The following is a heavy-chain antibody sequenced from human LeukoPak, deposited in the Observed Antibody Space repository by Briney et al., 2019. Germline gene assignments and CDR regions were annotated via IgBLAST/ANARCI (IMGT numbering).Heavy chain of an antibody. J-gene: IGHJ4*02. Sequence: SETLSLTCTVSGDSISGYYWSWIRQRPGQGLEWIGNIYYSGTTNYNPSLKSRVTISVDTSKNQFSLKLSSVTAADTAIYNCARGGSYHGYWGQGTLVTVSS. D-gene: IGHD1-26*01. V-gene: IGHV4-59*01. CDR1: GDSISGYY. CDR2: IYYSGTT. CDR3: ARGGSYHGY.